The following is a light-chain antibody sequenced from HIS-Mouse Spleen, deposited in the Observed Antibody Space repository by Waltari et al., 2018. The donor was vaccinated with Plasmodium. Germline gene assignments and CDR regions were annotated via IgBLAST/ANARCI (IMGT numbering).Light chain of an antibody. J-gene: IGLJ2*01. Sequence: QSALTQPRSVSGSPGQSVTISCTGTSSDVGGYTYVSWYQQHPGKAPKLMIYDVSKRPPGVPYRFSGSKSGNTASLTISGLQAEDEADYYCCSYAGSYTLVFGGGTKLTVL. CDR3: CSYAGSYTLV. CDR2: DVS. V-gene: IGLV2-11*01. CDR1: SSDVGGYTY.